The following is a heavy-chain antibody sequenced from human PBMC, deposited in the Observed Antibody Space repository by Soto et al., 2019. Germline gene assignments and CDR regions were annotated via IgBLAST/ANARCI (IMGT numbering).Heavy chain of an antibody. Sequence: EVHLLESGGGLVQPGGSLRLSCAASGFTFSNYAMNWVRQAPGKGLEWVSVISGRGDSTDYADSVKGRFTISRDNSKNTLYLQMNSLRVDDTAVYYCAKDGSARYSRASFDFWGQGTMVTVS. CDR1: GFTFSNYA. CDR3: AKDGSARYSRASFDF. D-gene: IGHD6-19*01. CDR2: ISGRGDST. J-gene: IGHJ3*01. V-gene: IGHV3-23*01.